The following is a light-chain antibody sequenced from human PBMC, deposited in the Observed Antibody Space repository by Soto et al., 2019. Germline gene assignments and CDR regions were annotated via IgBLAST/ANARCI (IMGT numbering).Light chain of an antibody. J-gene: IGKJ1*01. CDR3: QQSYSTPPET. V-gene: IGKV1-39*01. CDR2: AAS. CDR1: QSISSY. Sequence: THSPSSLSASVGDRVTITCRASQSISSYLNWYQQKPGKAPKLLIYAASSLQSGVPSRFSGSGSGTDFTLTISSLQPEDFATYYCQQSYSTPPETFGQGTKVDIK.